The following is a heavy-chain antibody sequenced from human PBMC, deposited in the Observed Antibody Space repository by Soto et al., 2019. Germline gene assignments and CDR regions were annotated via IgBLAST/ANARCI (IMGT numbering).Heavy chain of an antibody. D-gene: IGHD3-22*01. CDR2: ISYDGSNK. V-gene: IGHV3-30-3*01. J-gene: IGHJ4*02. Sequence: QVQLVESGGGVVQPGRSLRLSCAASGFTFSSYAMHWVRQAPGKGLEWVAVISYDGSNKYYADSVKGRFTISRDNSKNXXYLQMNSLRAEDTAVYYCARDRGYYDSSGYPHFDHWGQGTLVTVSS. CDR3: ARDRGYYDSSGYPHFDH. CDR1: GFTFSSYA.